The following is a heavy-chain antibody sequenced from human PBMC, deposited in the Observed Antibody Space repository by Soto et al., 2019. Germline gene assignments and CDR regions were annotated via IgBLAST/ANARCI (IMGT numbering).Heavy chain of an antibody. J-gene: IGHJ1*01. V-gene: IGHV3-53*01. Sequence: SGGSLRLSCAASGFTVSSNYMSWVRQAPGKGLEWVSTIYSGGRTFYADSVKGRFTISRDSSKNTLYLEMNSLRAEDTAVYYCARDGAMATYFEYFQHWGQGTLVSVSS. CDR1: GFTVSSNY. D-gene: IGHD5-12*01. CDR2: IYSGGRT. CDR3: ARDGAMATYFEYFQH.